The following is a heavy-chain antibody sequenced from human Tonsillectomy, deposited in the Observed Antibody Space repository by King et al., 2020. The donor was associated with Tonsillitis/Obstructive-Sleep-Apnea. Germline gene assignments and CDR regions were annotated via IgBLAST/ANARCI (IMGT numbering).Heavy chain of an antibody. CDR3: ARRITIFGVVIIPVGWFDP. J-gene: IGHJ5*02. CDR2: ISYDGSNK. CDR1: GFTFSSYA. D-gene: IGHD3-3*01. Sequence: QLVQSGGGVVQPGRSLRLSCAASGFTFSSYAMHWVRQAPGKGLEWVAVISYDGSNKYYADSVKGRFTISRDNSKNTLYLQMNSLRAEDTAVYYCARRITIFGVVIIPVGWFDPWGQGTLGTVSS. V-gene: IGHV3-30*01.